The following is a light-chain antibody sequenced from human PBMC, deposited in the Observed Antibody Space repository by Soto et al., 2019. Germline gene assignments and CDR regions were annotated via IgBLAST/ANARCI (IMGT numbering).Light chain of an antibody. V-gene: IGKV1-8*01. J-gene: IGKJ4*01. Sequence: AIRMTQSPSSLSASTGDRVTITCRASLGISSYLAWYQQKPGKAPKLLIYAASTLQSGVPSRFSGSGSGTDFTLTISCLQSEDFATYYCQQYYSYPQTFGGGTKVEIK. CDR3: QQYYSYPQT. CDR1: LGISSY. CDR2: AAS.